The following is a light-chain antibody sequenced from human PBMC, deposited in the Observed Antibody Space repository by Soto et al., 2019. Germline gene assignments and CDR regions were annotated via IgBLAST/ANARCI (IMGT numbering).Light chain of an antibody. CDR3: SSYTNINTRACV. CDR2: EVT. CDR1: SSDIGGYDY. V-gene: IGLV2-14*01. J-gene: IGLJ1*01. Sequence: QSALTQPASVSGSPGQSITISCTGNSSDIGGYDYVSWYQHHPGKAPKLMIYEVTDRPSGVSNRFSGSKSGNTASLTISGLQAEDEAEYYCSSYTNINTRACVFGTGTKVTVL.